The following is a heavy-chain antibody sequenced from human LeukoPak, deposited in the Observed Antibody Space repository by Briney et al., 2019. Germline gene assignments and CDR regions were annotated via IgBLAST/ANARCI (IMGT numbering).Heavy chain of an antibody. CDR2: IIPILGIA. J-gene: IGHJ3*02. CDR1: GGTFSSYA. V-gene: IGHV1-69*04. Sequence: SVSVSCKASGGTFSSYAISWGRQAPGQGLEWRGRIIPILGIANYAQKFQGRVSMTTDTSTSTAYMDLRSLKSDDTAVYYCARAGGENHLDAFHIWGQGTMVTVSS. CDR3: ARAGGENHLDAFHI. D-gene: IGHD1-14*01.